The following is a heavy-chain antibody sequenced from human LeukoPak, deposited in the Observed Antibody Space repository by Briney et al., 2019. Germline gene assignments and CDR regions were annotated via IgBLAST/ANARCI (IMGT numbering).Heavy chain of an antibody. CDR2: VDTSGST. J-gene: IGHJ6*03. CDR3: ARGLGGASYYMDV. V-gene: IGHV4-4*07. CDR1: SGFFSNFY. D-gene: IGHD3-16*01. Sequence: SETLSLTCSVSSGFFSNFYWTWVRQSAWKGLEWIGRVDTSGSTHYNPSLKGRATMSLDTSKNQFSLRLTSVTVADTAVYYCARGLGGASYYMDVWGRGTTVTVSS.